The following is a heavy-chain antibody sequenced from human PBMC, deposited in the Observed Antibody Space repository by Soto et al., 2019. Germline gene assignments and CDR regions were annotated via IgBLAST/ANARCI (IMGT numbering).Heavy chain of an antibody. CDR1: GGSISGYY. D-gene: IGHD2-21*02. V-gene: IGHV4-59*01. CDR2: MYNTGST. CDR3: ARVLWGYCGVDCYPLYV. J-gene: IGHJ6*02. Sequence: SETLSLTCTVSGGSISGYYWSWIRQPPGKGLEWIGYMYNTGSTVYNPSFKSRVTISVDTSKNQFSLKLNSVTAADTAVYYCARVLWGYCGVDCYPLYVWGQGTTVPVSS.